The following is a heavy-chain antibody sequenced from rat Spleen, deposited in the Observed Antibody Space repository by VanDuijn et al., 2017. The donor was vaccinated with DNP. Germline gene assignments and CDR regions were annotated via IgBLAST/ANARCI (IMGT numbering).Heavy chain of an antibody. CDR3: ARHVLPLRVWDS. D-gene: IGHD1-4*01. Sequence: EVQLVESGGGLVQPGGSLRLSCSASGFSLSDYYMAWVRQTPTKGLEWVAYISYDGGTTYSGDSVKGRFTISRDDATNFLYLQMNRLRSEDMATYYCARHVLPLRVWDSWGQGTLVTVSS. J-gene: IGHJ3*01. V-gene: IGHV5-22*01. CDR2: ISYDGGTT. CDR1: GFSLSDYY.